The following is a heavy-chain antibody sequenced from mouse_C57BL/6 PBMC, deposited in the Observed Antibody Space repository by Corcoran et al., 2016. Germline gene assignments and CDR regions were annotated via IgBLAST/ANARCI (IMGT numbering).Heavy chain of an antibody. V-gene: IGHV14-2*01. CDR3: ARCGLYAMDY. J-gene: IGHJ4*01. CDR1: GFNIKDYY. Sequence: EVQLQQSGAELVKPGASVKLSCTASGFNIKDYYMHWVKQRTEQGLEWIGRIDPEDGETKSAPKFPGKATINADTSSNTAYLQLSRLTSEDTAVYYFARCGLYAMDYLGQGTSVTVSS. CDR2: IDPEDGET.